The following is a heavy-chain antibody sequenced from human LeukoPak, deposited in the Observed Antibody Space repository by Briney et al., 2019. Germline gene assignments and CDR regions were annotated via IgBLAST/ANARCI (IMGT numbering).Heavy chain of an antibody. D-gene: IGHD4-11*01. Sequence: SETLSLTCAVSGYSISSGYYWGWIRQPPGKGLEWIGSIYHSGSTYYNPSLKSRVTISVDTSKNQFSLKLSSVTAADTAVYYCARQLDSKGYYYYCMDVWGKGTTVTVSS. CDR3: ARQLDSKGYYYYCMDV. CDR1: GYSISSGYY. CDR2: IYHSGST. J-gene: IGHJ6*03. V-gene: IGHV4-38-2*01.